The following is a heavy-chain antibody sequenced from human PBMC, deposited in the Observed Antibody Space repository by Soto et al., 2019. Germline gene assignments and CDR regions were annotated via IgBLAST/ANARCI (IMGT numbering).Heavy chain of an antibody. CDR1: GGTFSSYA. CDR2: IIPIFGTA. J-gene: IGHJ4*02. Sequence: QVQLVQSGAEVKKPGSSVKVSCKASGGTFSSYAISWVRQAPGQGLEWMGGIIPIFGTANYAQKFQGRVTISAGEYTSTDYMERRSLRDEGTAVYYCARVGDYGSFDYWGQGTLVTVSS. CDR3: ARVGDYGSFDY. V-gene: IGHV1-69*01. D-gene: IGHD4-17*01.